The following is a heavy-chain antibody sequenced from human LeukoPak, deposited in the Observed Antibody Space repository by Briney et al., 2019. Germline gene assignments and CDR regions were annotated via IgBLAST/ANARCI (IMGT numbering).Heavy chain of an antibody. Sequence: GGSLRLSCAASGFTFSSYGMHWVRQAPGKGLEWVAFIRYDGSNKYYADSVKGRFTISRDNSKNTLYLQMNSLRAEDTAVYYCALGRNIVIVPAAIFDSWGQGTLVTVSS. J-gene: IGHJ4*02. CDR1: GFTFSSYG. CDR3: ALGRNIVIVPAAIFDS. D-gene: IGHD2-2*02. V-gene: IGHV3-30*02. CDR2: IRYDGSNK.